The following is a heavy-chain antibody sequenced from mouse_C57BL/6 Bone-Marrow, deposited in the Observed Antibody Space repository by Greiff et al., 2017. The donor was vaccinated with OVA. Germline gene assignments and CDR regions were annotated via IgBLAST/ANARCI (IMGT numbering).Heavy chain of an antibody. CDR3: ARRFTTVVAHYFDY. CDR2: INSDGGST. Sequence: DVMLVESGGGLVQPGESLKLSCESNEYEFPSHDMSWVRKTPEKRLELVAAINSDGGSTYYPDTMERRFIISRDNTKKTLYLQMSSLRSEDTALYYCARRFTTVVAHYFDYWGQGTTLTVSS. D-gene: IGHD1-1*01. CDR1: EYEFPSHD. J-gene: IGHJ2*01. V-gene: IGHV5-2*03.